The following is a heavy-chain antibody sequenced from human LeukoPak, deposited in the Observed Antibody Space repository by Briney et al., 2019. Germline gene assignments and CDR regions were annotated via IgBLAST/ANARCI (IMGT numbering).Heavy chain of an antibody. CDR3: ARHDYYDSSGNDAFDI. CDR2: IYYSGST. V-gene: IGHV4-59*01. Sequence: PSETLSLTCTVSGGSISSYYWSWIRQPPGKGLEWIGYIYYSGSTNYNPSLKSRVTISVDTSKNQFSLKLSSATAADTAVYYCARHDYYDSSGNDAFDIWGQGTMVTVSS. J-gene: IGHJ3*02. CDR1: GGSISSYY. D-gene: IGHD3-22*01.